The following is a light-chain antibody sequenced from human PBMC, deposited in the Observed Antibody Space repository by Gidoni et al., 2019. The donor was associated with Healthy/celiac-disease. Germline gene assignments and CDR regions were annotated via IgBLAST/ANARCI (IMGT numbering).Light chain of an antibody. CDR2: AAS. J-gene: IGKJ1*01. Sequence: DIQMTPSPSSLSASVGDRVTITCRASQSISSYLDWYQQKPGKAPKLLIYAASSLQSGVPPRFSGSGSGTDFTLTISSLQPEDFATYYCQQSYSTPPWTFXXXTKVEIK. CDR3: QQSYSTPPWT. V-gene: IGKV1-39*01. CDR1: QSISSY.